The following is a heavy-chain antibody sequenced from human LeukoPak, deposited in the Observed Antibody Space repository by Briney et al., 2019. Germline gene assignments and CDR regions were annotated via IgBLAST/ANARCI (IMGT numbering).Heavy chain of an antibody. V-gene: IGHV1-69*01. Sequence: GASVKVSCKASGGTFSSYAISWVRQAPGQGLEWMGGIIPIFGTANYAQKFQGRVTITADESTSTAYMELSSLRSEDTAAYYCASYADYYFDYWGQGTLVTVSS. CDR1: GGTFSSYA. J-gene: IGHJ4*02. CDR3: ASYADYYFDY. D-gene: IGHD3-16*01. CDR2: IIPIFGTA.